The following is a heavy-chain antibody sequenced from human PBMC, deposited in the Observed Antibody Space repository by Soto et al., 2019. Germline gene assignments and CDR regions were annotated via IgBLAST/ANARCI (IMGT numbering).Heavy chain of an antibody. Sequence: QVQLVQSGAEVKKPGASVKVSCKASGYTFTSYGISWVRQAPGQGLEWMGWINAYNGNTNYAQKLRGRVTMTTDTSTSTAYMELRSLRSDDTAVYYCARDLVYYGSGSYYRGGYYYGMDVWGQGTTVTVSS. CDR2: INAYNGNT. V-gene: IGHV1-18*01. J-gene: IGHJ6*02. CDR1: GYTFTSYG. D-gene: IGHD3-10*01. CDR3: ARDLVYYGSGSYYRGGYYYGMDV.